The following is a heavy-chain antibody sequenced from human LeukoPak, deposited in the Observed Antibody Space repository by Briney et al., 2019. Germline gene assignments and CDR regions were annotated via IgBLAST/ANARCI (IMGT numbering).Heavy chain of an antibody. CDR2: ISDSGGST. J-gene: IGHJ4*02. Sequence: GGSLRLSCAASGFTFTTYAMTWVRQAPGKGLEWVSAISDSGGSTYYADSVKGRFTISRDNSKNPLYLQMNSLRAEDPAVYYCAKDWNSGYDAIDYWGQGTLVTVSS. CDR1: GFTFTTYA. CDR3: AKDWNSGYDAIDY. D-gene: IGHD5-12*01. V-gene: IGHV3-23*01.